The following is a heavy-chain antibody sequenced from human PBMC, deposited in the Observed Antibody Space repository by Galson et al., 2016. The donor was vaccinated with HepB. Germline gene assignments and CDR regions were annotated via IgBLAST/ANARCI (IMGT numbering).Heavy chain of an antibody. V-gene: IGHV3-13*01. CDR2: MRPAGDK. J-gene: IGHJ2*01. CDR1: GFTFNDYD. D-gene: IGHD2-2*01. CDR3: ARADCSGTYCHVKDH. Sequence: SLRLSCAISGFTFNDYDMHWVRQGTGESLEWVANMRPAGDKYYPGSVKGRFTVSRDNSKNTLHLQMNTLTAEDTAVYYCARADCSGTYCHVKDHWGRGTLVTVSS.